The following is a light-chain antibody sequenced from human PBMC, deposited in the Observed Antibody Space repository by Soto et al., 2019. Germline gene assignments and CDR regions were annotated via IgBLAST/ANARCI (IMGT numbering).Light chain of an antibody. CDR1: RSVSSH. CDR3: QQYLAWPPT. Sequence: DIVMTQSAATLSVSPGETVTLSCRASRSVSSHLAWYRQIPGQAPRLVVSETSTRATGIPARFRGSGSGTEFTLTINSLQSEDFAVYYCQQYLAWPPTFGQGTKVEIK. V-gene: IGKV3-15*01. J-gene: IGKJ1*01. CDR2: ETS.